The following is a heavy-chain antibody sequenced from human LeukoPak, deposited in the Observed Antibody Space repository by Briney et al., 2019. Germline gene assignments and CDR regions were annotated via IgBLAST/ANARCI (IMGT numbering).Heavy chain of an antibody. CDR3: ARELGLDYYDSSGSNWFDP. J-gene: IGHJ5*02. CDR2: IIPIFGTA. Sequence: ASVKVSCKASGGTFSSYAISWVRQAPGQGLEWMGGIIPIFGTANYAQKFQGRVTITTDESTSTAYMELSSLRSEDTAVYYCARELGLDYYDSSGSNWFDPWGRGTLVTVSS. V-gene: IGHV1-69*05. D-gene: IGHD3-22*01. CDR1: GGTFSSYA.